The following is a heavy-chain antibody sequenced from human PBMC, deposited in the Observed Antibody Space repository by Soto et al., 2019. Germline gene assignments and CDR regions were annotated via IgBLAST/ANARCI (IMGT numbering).Heavy chain of an antibody. CDR2: IDPSDSYT. J-gene: IGHJ4*02. D-gene: IGHD2-2*01. Sequence: GESLKISCKGSGYSFTSYWISWVRQMPGKGLEWMGRIDPSDSYTNYSPSFQGHVTISADKSISTAYLQWSSLKASDTAMYYCAISEYQLLPRSPFDYWGQGTLVTVSS. CDR1: GYSFTSYW. CDR3: AISEYQLLPRSPFDY. V-gene: IGHV5-10-1*01.